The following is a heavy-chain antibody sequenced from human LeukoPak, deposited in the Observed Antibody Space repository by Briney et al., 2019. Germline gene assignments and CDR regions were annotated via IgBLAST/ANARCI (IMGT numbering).Heavy chain of an antibody. J-gene: IGHJ4*02. CDR3: ASVGYGY. Sequence: PGGSLRLSCAASGFTFSSYAMHWVRQAPGKGLEWVAVISYDGSNKYYADSVKGRFTISRDNSKNTLYLQMNSLRAEDTAVYYCASVGYGYWGQGTLVTVSS. CDR2: ISYDGSNK. CDR1: GFTFSSYA. V-gene: IGHV3-30*01. D-gene: IGHD1-26*01.